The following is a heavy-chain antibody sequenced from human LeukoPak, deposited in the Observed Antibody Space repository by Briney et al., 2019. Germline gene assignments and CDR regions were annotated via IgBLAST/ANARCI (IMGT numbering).Heavy chain of an antibody. J-gene: IGHJ4*02. D-gene: IGHD3-3*01. V-gene: IGHV4-59*01. CDR3: ARGRITIFGVVNPHFDY. CDR1: RGSISIYY. Sequence: KTSETLSLTCTVSRGSISIYYWSWIRQPPGKGLEWIGYNDNSGSTNSNPPLKSRVTMSVDTFNNQFSLKLSSVTAADTAVYYCARGRITIFGVVNPHFDYWGQGTLVTVSS. CDR2: NDNSGST.